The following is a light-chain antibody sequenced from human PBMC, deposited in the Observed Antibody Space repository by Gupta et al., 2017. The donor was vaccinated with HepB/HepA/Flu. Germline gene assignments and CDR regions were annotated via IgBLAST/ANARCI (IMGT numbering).Light chain of an antibody. CDR2: SAS. CDR3: QQLHSYPPP. J-gene: IGKJ4*01. Sequence: DIQLTQSPSFLSASVGDRVTITCRASQAINTYLAWYQQKPGKAPKLLIHSASTLQSGVSSRFNGSGFGTDFTLPISRLQPEDLSTYFLQQLHSYPPPFGGGTKVEIK. CDR1: QAINTY. V-gene: IGKV1-9*01.